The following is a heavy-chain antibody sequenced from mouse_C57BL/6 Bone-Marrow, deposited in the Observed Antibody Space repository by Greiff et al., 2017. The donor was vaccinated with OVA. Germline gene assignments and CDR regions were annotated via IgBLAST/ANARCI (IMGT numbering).Heavy chain of an antibody. D-gene: IGHD1-1*01. J-gene: IGHJ2*01. CDR3: ARSITTVAFDY. CDR1: GYTFTNYW. Sequence: QVQLQQSGAELVRPGTSVKVSCKASGYTFTNYWIGWAKQRPGHGLEWIGDIYPGGGYTNYNEKFKGKATLTADKSSSTAYMQFSSLTSEDSAIYYCARSITTVAFDYWGQGTTLTVSS. V-gene: IGHV1-63*01. CDR2: IYPGGGYT.